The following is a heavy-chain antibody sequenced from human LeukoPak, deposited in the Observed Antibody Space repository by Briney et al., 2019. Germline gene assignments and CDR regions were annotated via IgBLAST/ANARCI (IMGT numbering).Heavy chain of an antibody. J-gene: IGHJ4*02. CDR3: ARGCSGGSCYSSPPDY. Sequence: ASVKVSCKASGYSFTSYDINWVRQAPGQGFEWVGWMNPNSGNTGHAQEFQGRVTITADKSTSTAYMELSSLRSEDTAVYYCARGCSGGSCYSSPPDYWGQGTLVTVSS. CDR1: GYSFTSYD. CDR2: MNPNSGNT. D-gene: IGHD2-15*01. V-gene: IGHV1-8*01.